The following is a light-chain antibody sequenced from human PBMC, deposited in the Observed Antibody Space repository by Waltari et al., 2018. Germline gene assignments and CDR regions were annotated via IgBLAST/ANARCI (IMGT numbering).Light chain of an antibody. CDR2: AAS. CDR3: QHYVNLPVT. J-gene: IGKJ1*01. Sequence: DIVLTQSPGTLYMSPGERATLSCRASQSVGRALAWYQQKPGQAPRLLIYAASTRATGVPDRFSGSGSGTDFSLTISRLDPEDFAVYYCQHYVNLPVTFGQGTKVEI. CDR1: QSVGRA. V-gene: IGKV3-20*01.